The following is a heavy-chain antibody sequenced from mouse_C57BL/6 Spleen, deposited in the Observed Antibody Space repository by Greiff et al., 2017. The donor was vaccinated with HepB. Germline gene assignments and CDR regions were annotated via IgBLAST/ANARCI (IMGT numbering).Heavy chain of an antibody. D-gene: IGHD2-2*01. J-gene: IGHJ1*03. Sequence: EVKVVESGGGLVKPGGSLKLSCAASGFTFSSYTMSWVRQTPEKRLEWVATISGGGGNTYYPDSVKGRFTISRDNAKNTLYLQMSSLRSEDTALYYCARDGYDGDWYFDVWGTGTTVTVSS. CDR2: ISGGGGNT. CDR1: GFTFSSYT. V-gene: IGHV5-9*01. CDR3: ARDGYDGDWYFDV.